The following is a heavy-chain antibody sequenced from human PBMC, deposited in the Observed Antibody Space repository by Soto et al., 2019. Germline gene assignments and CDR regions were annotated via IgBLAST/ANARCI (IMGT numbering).Heavy chain of an antibody. CDR1: GLTFSSYW. CDR2: IKQDGSEK. D-gene: IGHD3-22*01. CDR3: ARDRFASSGYFFDY. J-gene: IGHJ4*02. V-gene: IGHV3-7*01. Sequence: PGGSLRLSCAASGLTFSSYWMSWVRQAPGKGLEWVANIKQDGSEKYYVDSVKGRFTISRDNAKNSLYLQMNSLRAEDTAVYYCARDRFASSGYFFDYWGQGTLVTVS.